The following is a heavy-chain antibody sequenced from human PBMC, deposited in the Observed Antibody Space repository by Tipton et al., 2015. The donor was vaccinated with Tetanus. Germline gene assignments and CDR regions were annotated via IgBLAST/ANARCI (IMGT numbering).Heavy chain of an antibody. J-gene: IGHJ4*02. Sequence: GEALSNGDYYWSWIRQPPGKGLEWIGYIYYRGSIHYNPSLQSRVFISLDTSANQFSLKLNSVTAADTAVYYCARGGNEYGDPPDYWGRGTLVTVSS. D-gene: IGHD4-17*01. V-gene: IGHV4-30-4*01. CDR2: IYYRGSI. CDR3: ARGGNEYGDPPDY. CDR1: GEALSNGDYY.